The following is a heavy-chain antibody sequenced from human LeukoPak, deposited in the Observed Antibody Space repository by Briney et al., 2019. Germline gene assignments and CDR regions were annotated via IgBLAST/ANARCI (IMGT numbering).Heavy chain of an antibody. J-gene: IGHJ5*02. Sequence: WETLSLTCTVSGYSISSGYYWSWIRQPPGKGLEWIGEINHSGSTNYNPSLKSRVTISVDTSKNQFSLKLSSVTAADTAVYYCARGGIRSIWNYRTFDPWGQGTLVTVSS. V-gene: IGHV4-34*01. CDR3: ARGGIRSIWNYRTFDP. CDR2: INHSGST. CDR1: GYSISSGYY. D-gene: IGHD1-7*01.